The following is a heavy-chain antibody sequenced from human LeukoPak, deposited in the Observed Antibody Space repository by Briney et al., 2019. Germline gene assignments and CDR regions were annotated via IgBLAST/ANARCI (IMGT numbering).Heavy chain of an antibody. D-gene: IGHD5/OR15-5a*01. CDR2: INPTGGST. V-gene: IGHV1-46*01. J-gene: IGHJ4*02. CDR3: ARVARSAAHVVSTSRRYHFDY. Sequence: ASVTVSCTATGYTFTIYYMHWVRQAPGQGLEWMGIINPTGGSTSYAQKFQGRVSMTRDTSTSTVYMELSSLRSEDTAVYYCARVARSAAHVVSTSRRYHFDYWGQGTLVTVSS. CDR1: GYTFTIYY.